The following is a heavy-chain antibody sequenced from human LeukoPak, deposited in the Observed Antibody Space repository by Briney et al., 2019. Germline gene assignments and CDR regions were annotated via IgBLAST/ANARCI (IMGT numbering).Heavy chain of an antibody. D-gene: IGHD3-22*01. CDR2: IIPIFGTA. J-gene: IGHJ4*02. CDR3: AGEKYDSSGYTTYYFDY. V-gene: IGHV1-69*01. CDR1: VCTFSSYA. Sequence: SVKVSCKASVCTFSSYAFSWVRQAPGPGLEWMGGIIPIFGTANYAQKFQGRVTITADESTSTAYMELSSLRSEDTAVYYCAGEKYDSSGYTTYYFDYWGQGTLVTVSS.